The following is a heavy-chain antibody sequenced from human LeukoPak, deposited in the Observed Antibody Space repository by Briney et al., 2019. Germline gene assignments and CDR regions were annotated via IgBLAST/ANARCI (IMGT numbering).Heavy chain of an antibody. CDR1: GFTFSSYA. CDR3: AREGRWLRYLDY. Sequence: GRSLRLSCAASGFTFSSYAMHWVRQAPGKGLEWVAVISYDGSNKYYADSVKGRFTISRDNSKNTLYLQMNSLRAEDTAVYYCAREGRWLRYLDYWGQGTLVTVSS. J-gene: IGHJ4*02. V-gene: IGHV3-30*01. CDR2: ISYDGSNK. D-gene: IGHD5-24*01.